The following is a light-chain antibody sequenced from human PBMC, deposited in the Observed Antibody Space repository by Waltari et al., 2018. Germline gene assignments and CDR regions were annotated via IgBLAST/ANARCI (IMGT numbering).Light chain of an antibody. CDR2: DVS. CDR1: SSDVGNYNL. V-gene: IGLV2-23*02. Sequence: QSALTQPASVSGSPGQSITISCTGTSSDVGNYNLVSWYQQHPGKAPNLIIYDVSKRPSGVSYRFSGSKSGNTASLTISGLQAEDEADYYCCSYAGSSTWVFGGGTKLTVL. CDR3: CSYAGSSTWV. J-gene: IGLJ3*02.